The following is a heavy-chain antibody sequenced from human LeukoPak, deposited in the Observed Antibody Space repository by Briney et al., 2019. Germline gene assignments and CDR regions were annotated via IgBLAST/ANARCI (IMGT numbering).Heavy chain of an antibody. V-gene: IGHV3-33*01. CDR3: ARGWELDP. D-gene: IGHD1-26*01. J-gene: IGHJ5*02. CDR2: IWYDGTYK. Sequence: GGSLRLSCAASGFTFSSYGMHWVRQAPGKGLEWVAVIWYDGTYKYYGDSVKGRFTISRDNSKSTLFLQMNSLRAEDTAVYYCARGWELDPWGQGTLVTVSS. CDR1: GFTFSSYG.